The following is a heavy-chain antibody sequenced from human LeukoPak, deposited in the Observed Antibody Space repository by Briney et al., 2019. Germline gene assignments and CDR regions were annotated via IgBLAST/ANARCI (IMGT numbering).Heavy chain of an antibody. V-gene: IGHV3-21*01. CDR1: GFTFSSYS. J-gene: IGHJ6*02. CDR2: ISSSSSYI. CDR3: ARDQVVGVTESSYYYGMDV. D-gene: IGHD2-21*02. Sequence: PGGSLRLSCAASGFTFSSYSMNWVRQAPGKGLEWVSSISSSSSYIYYADSVKGRFTISRDNAKNSLYLQMNSLRAEDTAVYYCARDQVVGVTESSYYYGMDVWGQGTTVTVSS.